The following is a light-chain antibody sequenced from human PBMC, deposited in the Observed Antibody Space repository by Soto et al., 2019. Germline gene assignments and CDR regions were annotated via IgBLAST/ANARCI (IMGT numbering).Light chain of an antibody. Sequence: EIVLTQSPGTLSLSPGERATLSCRASQSLTRSYLAWYQQRPGQAPRLLIYAASSRATGIPDRFSGSGSGTDFTLTISRLEPEDFAVYYCQQYDSSKTFGQGTRVEIK. CDR2: AAS. CDR1: QSLTRSY. J-gene: IGKJ1*01. V-gene: IGKV3-20*01. CDR3: QQYDSSKT.